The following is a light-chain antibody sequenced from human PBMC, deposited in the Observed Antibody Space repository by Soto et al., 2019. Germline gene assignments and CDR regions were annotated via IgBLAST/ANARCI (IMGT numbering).Light chain of an antibody. CDR1: QSVSSSY. J-gene: IGKJ1*01. V-gene: IGKV3-20*01. CDR3: QQYGSSLWT. CDR2: GAS. Sequence: EIVLTQSPGTLSLSPGERATLSCRASQSVSSSYLAWYQQKPGQAPRLLIYGASSRATGIPDRFSGSGSGTDFPLTISTLEPQYFAVYYCQQYGSSLWTFGHGTKVDLK.